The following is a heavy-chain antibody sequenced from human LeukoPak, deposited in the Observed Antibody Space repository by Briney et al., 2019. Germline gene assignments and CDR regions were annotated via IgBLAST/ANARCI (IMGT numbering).Heavy chain of an antibody. CDR1: GYTFTSSA. CDR3: ARGVLWGGSDPI. Sequence: ASQKISCKASGYTFTSSAMNWVRHTPGHRLEWMGWINTNTGNPTYAQGFTGRFVFSLDTSVSTAYLQISSLKAEDTAVYYCARGVLWGGSDPIWGQGTLVTVSS. CDR2: INTNTGNP. J-gene: IGHJ4*02. V-gene: IGHV7-4-1*02. D-gene: IGHD1-26*01.